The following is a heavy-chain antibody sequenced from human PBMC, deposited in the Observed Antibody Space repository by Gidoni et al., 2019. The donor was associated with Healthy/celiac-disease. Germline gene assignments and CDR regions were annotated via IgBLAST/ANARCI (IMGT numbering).Heavy chain of an antibody. V-gene: IGHV4-39*01. D-gene: IGHD4-17*01. Sequence: QLQLQESGPGLVKPSETLSLTCTVSGGSISSSSYYWGWIRQPPGKGLEWIGSIYYSGSTYYNPSLKSRVTISVDTSKNQFSLKLSSVTAADTAVYYCARRGPPGDYYFDYWGQGTLVTVSS. CDR2: IYYSGST. J-gene: IGHJ4*02. CDR1: GGSISSSSYY. CDR3: ARRGPPGDYYFDY.